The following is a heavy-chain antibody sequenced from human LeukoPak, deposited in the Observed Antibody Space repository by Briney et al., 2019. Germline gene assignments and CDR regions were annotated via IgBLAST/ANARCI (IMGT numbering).Heavy chain of an antibody. CDR2: IYSGGST. Sequence: GGSLRLSCAASGFTVSSNYMSWVRQAPGQGLEWVSFIYSGGSTYYADSVKGRFTISRHNSMNTLFLQMHSLTAEDTAMYYCARHQAGSFDYWGQGTLVTVSS. CDR1: GFTVSSNY. CDR3: ARHQAGSFDY. V-gene: IGHV3-53*04. J-gene: IGHJ4*02.